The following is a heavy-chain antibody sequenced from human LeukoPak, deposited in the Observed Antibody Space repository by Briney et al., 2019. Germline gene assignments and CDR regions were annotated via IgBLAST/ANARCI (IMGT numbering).Heavy chain of an antibody. J-gene: IGHJ4*02. CDR2: IWYDESNK. D-gene: IGHD6-13*01. CDR1: GFSSYG. Sequence: QPGGSLRLSCAASGFSSYGMHWVRQAPGKGLEWVAVIWYDESNKYYADSVKGRFTISRDNSRNTLYLQMNSLRAEDTAVYYCARDGFSSSWYGRALDYWGQGTLVTVSS. CDR3: ARDGFSSSWYGRALDY. V-gene: IGHV3-33*01.